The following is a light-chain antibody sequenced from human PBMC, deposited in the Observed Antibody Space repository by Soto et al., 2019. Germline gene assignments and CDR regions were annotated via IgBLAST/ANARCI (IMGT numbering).Light chain of an antibody. V-gene: IGLV2-11*01. J-gene: IGLJ1*01. CDR2: DVS. Sequence: QSALTQPRSVSGSPGQSVTISCTGTSSDVGGYNYVSWYQQHPGKAPKLMIYDVSKRPSGVPDRFSGSKSGNTASLTISGLQAEDEADYYWCSYAGSYTFYVFGTGTKLTVL. CDR3: CSYAGSYTFYV. CDR1: SSDVGGYNY.